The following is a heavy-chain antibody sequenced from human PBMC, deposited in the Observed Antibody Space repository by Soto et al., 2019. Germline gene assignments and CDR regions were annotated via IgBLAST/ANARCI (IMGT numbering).Heavy chain of an antibody. V-gene: IGHV3-23*01. Sequence: GGSLRLSCAASGFTFGSYAMSWVRQAPGKGLEWVSAISGSGGSTYYADSVKGRFTISRDNSKNTLYLQMNSLRAEDTAVYYCAKGGLREVWYYYDSSVGPFDYWGQGTLVTVSS. CDR3: AKGGLREVWYYYDSSVGPFDY. D-gene: IGHD3-22*01. CDR1: GFTFGSYA. J-gene: IGHJ4*02. CDR2: ISGSGGST.